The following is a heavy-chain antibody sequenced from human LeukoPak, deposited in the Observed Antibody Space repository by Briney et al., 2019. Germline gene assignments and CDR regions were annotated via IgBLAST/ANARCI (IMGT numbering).Heavy chain of an antibody. V-gene: IGHV6-1*01. J-gene: IGHJ4*02. D-gene: IGHD6-13*01. CDR3: ARGQPPDY. CDR2: TYYRSKWYN. CDR1: GDSVSSNSAA. Sequence: SQTLSLTCAISGDSVSSNSAAWNWIRQSPSRGPEWLGRTYYRSKWYNDYAVSVKGRIIINAVTSKNQFSLQLNSVTPEDTAVYYCARGQPPDYWGQGTLVTVSS.